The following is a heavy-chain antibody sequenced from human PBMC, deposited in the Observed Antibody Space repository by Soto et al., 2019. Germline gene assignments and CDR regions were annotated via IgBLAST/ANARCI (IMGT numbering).Heavy chain of an antibody. D-gene: IGHD3-3*01. CDR1: GGSISSYY. V-gene: IGHV4-59*01. Sequence: SETLSLTCTVSGGSISSYYWSWIRQPPGKGLEWIGYIYYSGSTNYNPSLKSRVTISVDTSKNQFSLKLSSVTAADTAVYYCARVLSDGYDFWSGYYPGGYYYYMDVWGKGTTVTVSS. J-gene: IGHJ6*03. CDR2: IYYSGST. CDR3: ARVLSDGYDFWSGYYPGGYYYYMDV.